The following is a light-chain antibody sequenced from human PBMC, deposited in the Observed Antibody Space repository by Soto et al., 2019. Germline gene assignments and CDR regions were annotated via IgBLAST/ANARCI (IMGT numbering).Light chain of an antibody. CDR1: SSNSGAGYD. Sequence: QPVLTQPPSVSGAPGQRVTISCTGSSSNSGAGYDVHWYQQVPGTAPKLLIYGNSNRPSGVPDRFSGSKSGTSASLAITGLQAEDEADYYCQSYDSSLSGMVFGGGTQLTVL. CDR3: QSYDSSLSGMV. J-gene: IGLJ2*01. CDR2: GNS. V-gene: IGLV1-40*01.